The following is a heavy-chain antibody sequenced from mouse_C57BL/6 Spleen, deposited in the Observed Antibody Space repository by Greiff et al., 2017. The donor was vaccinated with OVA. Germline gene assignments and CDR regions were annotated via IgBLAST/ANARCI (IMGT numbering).Heavy chain of an antibody. Sequence: EVQLVESGPGLVKPSQSLSLTCSVTGYSITSGYYWNWIRQFPGNKLEWMGYISYDGSNNYNPSLKNRISITRDTSKNQFFLKLNSVTTEDTATYYCARGGYDGGDYYAMDYWGQGTSVTVSS. D-gene: IGHD2-14*01. CDR1: GYSITSGYY. CDR3: ARGGYDGGDYYAMDY. CDR2: ISYDGSN. J-gene: IGHJ4*01. V-gene: IGHV3-6*01.